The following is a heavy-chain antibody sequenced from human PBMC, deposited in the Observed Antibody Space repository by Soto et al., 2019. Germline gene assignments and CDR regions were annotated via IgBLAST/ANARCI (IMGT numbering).Heavy chain of an antibody. CDR2: VNPSVGST. CDR3: AREENCSDGVCYSEYFQR. Sequence: QVQLVQSGAEVKKPGASVKVSCKASGYIFTAYSMHWVRQAPGQGLKWMGVVNPSVGSTNYAQRFQGRITMTRDTSTSTVYMDLKFLTSEDTAVYYCAREENCSDGVCYSEYFQRWGQGTLVTVSS. J-gene: IGHJ1*01. CDR1: GYIFTAYS. D-gene: IGHD2-15*01. V-gene: IGHV1-46*01.